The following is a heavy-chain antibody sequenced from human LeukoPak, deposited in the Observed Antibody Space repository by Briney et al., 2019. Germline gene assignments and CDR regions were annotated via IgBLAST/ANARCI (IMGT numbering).Heavy chain of an antibody. CDR3: ATGVHGITAAGDYYFDY. Sequence: SETLSLTCTVSGGSISSSSYYWGWIRQPPGKGLEWIGSIYYSGSTYYNPSLKSRVTISVDTSNNQFSLKLSSVTAADTAVYYCATGVHGITAAGDYYFDYWGQGTLVTVSS. V-gene: IGHV4-39*07. J-gene: IGHJ4*02. D-gene: IGHD6-13*01. CDR1: GGSISSSSYY. CDR2: IYYSGST.